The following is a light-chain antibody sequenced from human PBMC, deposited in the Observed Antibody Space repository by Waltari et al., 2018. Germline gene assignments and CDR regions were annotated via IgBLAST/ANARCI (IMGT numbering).Light chain of an antibody. CDR2: LNSDGSY. J-gene: IGLJ2*01. Sequence: QVSLTQSPSASASLGASVKLTCTLNSAHSHFATAWHQRQPEKGPRFLMTLNSDGSYIKGDGIPDRISGSSSGAERYLIISSLQFEDEADYYCQTWGTGIFWTFGGGTKLTVL. CDR1: SAHSHFA. V-gene: IGLV4-69*02. CDR3: QTWGTGIFWT.